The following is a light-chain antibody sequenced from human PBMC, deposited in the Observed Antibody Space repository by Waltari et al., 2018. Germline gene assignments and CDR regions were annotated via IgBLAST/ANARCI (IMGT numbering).Light chain of an antibody. J-gene: IGKJ5*01. CDR3: QQANTFPFT. CDR2: AAS. CDR1: RVLGRW. Sequence: DIQMTQSPSSVSASVGDRVTITCRASRVLGRWLAWYQQKPGKAPKFLIYAASRLQSGVPSRFSGSGSGTDFTLTINSLQPEDFATYYCQQANTFPFTFGQGTRLEIK. V-gene: IGKV1-12*01.